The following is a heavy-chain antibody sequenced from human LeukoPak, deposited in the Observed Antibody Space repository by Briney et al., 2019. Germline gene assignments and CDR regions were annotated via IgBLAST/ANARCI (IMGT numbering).Heavy chain of an antibody. CDR3: ARRRAAGRTVDWFDP. V-gene: IGHV1-8*01. CDR1: GYTFTSYD. J-gene: IGHJ5*02. D-gene: IGHD6-13*01. Sequence: ASVKVSCKASGYTFTSYDINWVRQATGQGLEWMGCMNPNSGNTGYAQKFQGRVTMTRNTSISTAYMELSSLRSEDTAVYYCARRRAAGRTVDWFDPWGQGTLVTVSS. CDR2: MNPNSGNT.